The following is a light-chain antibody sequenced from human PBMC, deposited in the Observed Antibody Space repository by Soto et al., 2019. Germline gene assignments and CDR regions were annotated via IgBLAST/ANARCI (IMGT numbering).Light chain of an antibody. V-gene: IGKV3-11*01. CDR2: DAS. Sequence: EIVLTQSPPTLSLSPGERATLSCRASQSISSYLAWYQQKPGQAPKLLIYDASNRAAGIPSRFSGSGSGTDFTLTISSLEPEDFAVYFCQQLRNWPPGLPFGGGTKVEIK. J-gene: IGKJ4*01. CDR1: QSISSY. CDR3: QQLRNWPPGLP.